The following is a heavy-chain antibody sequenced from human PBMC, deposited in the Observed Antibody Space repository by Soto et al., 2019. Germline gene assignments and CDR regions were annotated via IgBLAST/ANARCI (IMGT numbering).Heavy chain of an antibody. CDR1: GGSISSYY. D-gene: IGHD3-10*01. J-gene: IGHJ6*02. V-gene: IGHV4-59*01. Sequence: TLSLTCTVSGGSISSYYWSWIRQPPGKGLEWIGYIYYSGSTNYNPSLKSRVTISVNTSKNQFSLKLSSVTAADTAVYYCARADVYYGSGSYFFSGMDVWGPGTTVTVSS. CDR2: IYYSGST. CDR3: ARADVYYGSGSYFFSGMDV.